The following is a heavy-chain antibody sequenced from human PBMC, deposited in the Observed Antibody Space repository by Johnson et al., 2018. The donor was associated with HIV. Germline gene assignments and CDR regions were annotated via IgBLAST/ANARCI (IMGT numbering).Heavy chain of an antibody. CDR1: GFTFSNAW. J-gene: IGHJ3*02. V-gene: IGHV3-66*01. CDR2: LFSGGTT. D-gene: IGHD6-6*01. Sequence: EVQLVESGGGLVKPGGSLRLSCAASGFTFSNAWMSWVRQAPGKGLEWVSVLFSGGTTYYADSVKGRFTISRDNSKNTLYLQMNSLRAEDTAVYYCARSSSSGAFDIWGQGTMVTVSS. CDR3: ARSSSSGAFDI.